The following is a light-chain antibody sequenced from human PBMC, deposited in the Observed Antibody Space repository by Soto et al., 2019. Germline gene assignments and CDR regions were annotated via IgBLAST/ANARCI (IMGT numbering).Light chain of an antibody. Sequence: QSALTQPASVSGSPGQSITISCTGTSSVVGGYNYVSWYQLHPGKAPKLMVYEVSNRPSGVSNRFSGSKSGNTASLTISGLQAQDEADYYCSSYTSSSTYVFGTGTKLTVL. V-gene: IGLV2-14*01. CDR3: SSYTSSSTYV. CDR2: EVS. CDR1: SSVVGGYNY. J-gene: IGLJ1*01.